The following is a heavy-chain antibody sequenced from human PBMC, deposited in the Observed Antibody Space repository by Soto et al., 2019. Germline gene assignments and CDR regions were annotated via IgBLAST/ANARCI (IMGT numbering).Heavy chain of an antibody. Sequence: AASVQVSCKASGYTFTGYYMHWVRQPRGQGLEWVGWINPNSGGTNYAQKFQGSVTMTRDTSISTAYMELSRLRSDDTAVYYCASSYYYDSSGQVPYYYYGMDVWGQGTTVTVSS. D-gene: IGHD3-22*01. J-gene: IGHJ6*02. CDR2: INPNSGGT. CDR3: ASSYYYDSSGQVPYYYYGMDV. CDR1: GYTFTGYY. V-gene: IGHV1-2*02.